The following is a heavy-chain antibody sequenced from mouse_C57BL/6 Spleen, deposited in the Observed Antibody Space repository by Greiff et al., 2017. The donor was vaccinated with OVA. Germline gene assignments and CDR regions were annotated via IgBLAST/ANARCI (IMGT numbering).Heavy chain of an antibody. CDR3: TRYGSSWRAMDY. V-gene: IGHV5-9-1*02. D-gene: IGHD1-1*01. Sequence: DVMLVESGEGLVKPGGSLKLSCAASGFTFSSYAMSWVRQTPEKRLEWVAYISSGGDYIYYADTVKGRFTISRDNARNTLYLQMSSLKSEDTAMYYCTRYGSSWRAMDYWGQGTSVTVSS. CDR2: ISSGGDYI. CDR1: GFTFSSYA. J-gene: IGHJ4*01.